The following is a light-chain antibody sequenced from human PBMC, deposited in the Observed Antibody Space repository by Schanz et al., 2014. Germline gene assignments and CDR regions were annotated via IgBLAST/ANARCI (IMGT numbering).Light chain of an antibody. CDR2: GAS. J-gene: IGKJ2*01. CDR1: QSISSD. CDR3: QQYGTAPGT. V-gene: IGKV3D-15*01. Sequence: IVMTQSPATLSVSPGETVTLSCRASQSISSDLAWYRLTPGQVPRLLIYGASTRATGIPDRFSGSGSGTDFTLTISRLEPEDFAVYYCQQYGTAPGTVGQGTKLEIK.